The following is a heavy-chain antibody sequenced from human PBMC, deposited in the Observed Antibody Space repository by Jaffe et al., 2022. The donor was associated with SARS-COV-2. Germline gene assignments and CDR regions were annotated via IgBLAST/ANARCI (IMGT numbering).Heavy chain of an antibody. D-gene: IGHD3-10*01. J-gene: IGHJ4*02. Sequence: QLHLQESGPGLVKPSETLSLSCTVTGGSIITSNNYWGWIRQPPGKGLEWIGAVSYSGSTYYNPSLKSRVTVSVDTSENQFFLNLSSVTAADTAIYYCARGENHLGSNFNWGQGTLVTVSS. V-gene: IGHV4-39*01. CDR2: VSYSGST. CDR1: GGSIITSNNY. CDR3: ARGENHLGSNFN.